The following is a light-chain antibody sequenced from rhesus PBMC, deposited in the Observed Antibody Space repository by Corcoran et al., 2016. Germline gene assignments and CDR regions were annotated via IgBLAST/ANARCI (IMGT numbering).Light chain of an antibody. CDR1: QGISSW. J-gene: IGKJ2*01. Sequence: DIQMTQSPSSLSASVGDTVTITCQASQGISSWLGWYQPKPGKAHKLLIYNASTLQSGVPSRFSGSGSGTGFTLTISSLQPEDFATYYCLQYSSSPYNFGQGTKVESK. CDR3: LQYSSSPYN. CDR2: NAS. V-gene: IGKV1-22*01.